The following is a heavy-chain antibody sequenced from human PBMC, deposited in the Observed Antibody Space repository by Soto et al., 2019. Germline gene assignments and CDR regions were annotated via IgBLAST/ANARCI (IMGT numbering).Heavy chain of an antibody. J-gene: IGHJ4*02. V-gene: IGHV1-8*01. Sequence: QVQLVQSGAEVKKPGASVKVSCKASGYTFTSYDINWVRQATGQGLEWMGWMNLNSGYTGYAQKFQGRVTMTRDNSIRTAFMELSSLRSEDTGVYYCARANGDFDYWGQGTLVTVSS. CDR3: ARANGDFDY. CDR1: GYTFTSYD. D-gene: IGHD4-17*01. CDR2: MNLNSGYT.